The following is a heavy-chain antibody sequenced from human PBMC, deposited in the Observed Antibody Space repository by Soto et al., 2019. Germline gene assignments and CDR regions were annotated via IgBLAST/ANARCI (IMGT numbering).Heavy chain of an antibody. CDR2: IIPIFGTA. D-gene: IGHD1-7*01. CDR1: GGAFSSYA. V-gene: IGHV1-69*13. CDR3: ARAQLGLELLDHDAFDI. Sequence: SVKVSCKASGGAFSSYAISWVRQAPGQGLEWMGGIIPIFGTANYAQKFQGRVTITADESTSTAYMELSSLRSEDTAVYYCARAQLGLELLDHDAFDIWGQGTMVTVSS. J-gene: IGHJ3*02.